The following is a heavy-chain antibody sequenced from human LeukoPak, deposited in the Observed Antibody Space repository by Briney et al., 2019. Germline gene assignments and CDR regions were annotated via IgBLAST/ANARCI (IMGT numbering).Heavy chain of an antibody. V-gene: IGHV1-46*01. CDR2: INPSGGST. CDR1: GYTFTSYY. D-gene: IGHD6-13*01. CDR3: ARERAPYSSSWDY. J-gene: IGHJ4*02. Sequence: ASVEVSCKATGYTFTSYYMHWVRQAPGQGLEWMGIINPSGGSTSYAQKFQGRVTITADESTSTAYMELSSLRSEDTAVYYCARERAPYSSSWDYWGQGTLVTVSS.